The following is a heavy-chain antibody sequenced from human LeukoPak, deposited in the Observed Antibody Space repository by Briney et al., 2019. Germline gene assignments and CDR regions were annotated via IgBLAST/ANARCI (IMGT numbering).Heavy chain of an antibody. V-gene: IGHV3-23*01. CDR3: AKTGFEGGSSWPHFDY. Sequence: GGSLRLSCAASGFTFSSYAMSWVRQAPGKGLEWVSAISGSGGSTYYADSVKGRFTISRDNSKNTLYLQMSSLRAEDTAVYYCAKTGFEGGSSWPHFDYWGQGTLVTVSS. D-gene: IGHD6-13*01. CDR2: ISGSGGST. CDR1: GFTFSSYA. J-gene: IGHJ4*02.